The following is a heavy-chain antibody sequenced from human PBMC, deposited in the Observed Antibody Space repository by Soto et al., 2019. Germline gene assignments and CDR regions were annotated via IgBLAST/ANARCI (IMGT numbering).Heavy chain of an antibody. D-gene: IGHD3-22*01. V-gene: IGHV1-2*02. Sequence: WASVKVSCKASGYSFTGYFMHWVRQAPGQGLECIGWINPNSGDTNYVQKFQGRVTMTRDMSINTVYMDLRGLTSDDTAVYYCARVRTYYDRSGSLDYWGQGTLVTVSS. J-gene: IGHJ4*02. CDR3: ARVRTYYDRSGSLDY. CDR2: INPNSGDT. CDR1: GYSFTGYF.